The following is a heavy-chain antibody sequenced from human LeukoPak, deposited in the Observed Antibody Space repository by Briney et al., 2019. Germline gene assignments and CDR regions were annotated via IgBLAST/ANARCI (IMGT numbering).Heavy chain of an antibody. Sequence: GGSLRLSCAASGFTFSRYAMSWVRQAPGKGLEWVSAISGTGLSTYYADSVKGRFTLSRDNSKNTLYLQLNSLRAEDTAVYYCAKDRASGSCIRDCDYWGQGILVAVSS. CDR2: ISGTGLST. J-gene: IGHJ4*02. D-gene: IGHD3-10*01. V-gene: IGHV3-23*01. CDR1: GFTFSRYA. CDR3: AKDRASGSCIRDCDY.